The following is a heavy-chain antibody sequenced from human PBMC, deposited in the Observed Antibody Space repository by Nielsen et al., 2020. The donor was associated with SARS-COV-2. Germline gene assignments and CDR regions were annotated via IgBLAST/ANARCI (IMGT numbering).Heavy chain of an antibody. CDR2: IVVGSGNT. J-gene: IGHJ6*02. V-gene: IGHV1-58*01. D-gene: IGHD2-15*01. Sequence: WVRQAPGQRLEWIGWIVVGSGNTNYAQKFQERVTITRDMSTNTAYMELSSLRSEDTAVYYCAADLSPERCSGDSCYYYGMDVWGQGTTVTVSS. CDR3: AADLSPERCSGDSCYYYGMDV.